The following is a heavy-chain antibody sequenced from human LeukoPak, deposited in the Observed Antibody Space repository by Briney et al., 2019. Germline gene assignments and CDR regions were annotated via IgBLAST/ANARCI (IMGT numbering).Heavy chain of an antibody. CDR1: GFTFSSYS. Sequence: PGGSLRLSCAASGFTFSSYSMNWVRQAPGKGLEWVSSISSSSSYIYYADSVKGRFTISRDDAKNSLYLQMNSLRAEDTAVYYCARGGGSQTGRFDYWGQGTLVTVSS. D-gene: IGHD1-26*01. CDR3: ARGGGSQTGRFDY. V-gene: IGHV3-21*01. J-gene: IGHJ4*02. CDR2: ISSSSSYI.